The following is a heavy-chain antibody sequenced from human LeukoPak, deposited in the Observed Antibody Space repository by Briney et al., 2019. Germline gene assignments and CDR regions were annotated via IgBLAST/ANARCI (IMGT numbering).Heavy chain of an antibody. D-gene: IGHD6-19*01. Sequence: PSETLSLTCTVSDGSISSSSYCWGWIRQPPGKGLEWIGSIYYSGSTYYNPSLKSRVTISVDTSKNQFSLKLSSVTAADTAVYYCARGLLDSSGWELDSWGQGTLVTVSS. CDR1: DGSISSSSYC. V-gene: IGHV4-39*07. CDR2: IYYSGST. J-gene: IGHJ4*02. CDR3: ARGLLDSSGWELDS.